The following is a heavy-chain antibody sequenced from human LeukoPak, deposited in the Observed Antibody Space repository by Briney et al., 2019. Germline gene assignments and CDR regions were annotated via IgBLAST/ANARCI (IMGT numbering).Heavy chain of an antibody. Sequence: ASVKVSCKASGYTFTSNYIHWVRQAPGQGLEWMGMIYPRDGSTSYAQKFQGRVTVTRDTSTSTVHMELSGLRSEDTAVYYCAREGENNYDSSGYYYNYWGQGTLVTVSS. CDR2: IYPRDGST. J-gene: IGHJ4*02. D-gene: IGHD3-22*01. V-gene: IGHV1-46*01. CDR3: AREGENNYDSSGYYYNY. CDR1: GYTFTSNY.